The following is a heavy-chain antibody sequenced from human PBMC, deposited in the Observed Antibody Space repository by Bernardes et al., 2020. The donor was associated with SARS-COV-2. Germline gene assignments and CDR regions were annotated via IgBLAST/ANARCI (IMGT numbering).Heavy chain of an antibody. CDR2: IYPGDSDT. J-gene: IGHJ3*02. V-gene: IGHV5-51*01. D-gene: IGHD6-13*01. CDR1: GYSFTSYW. CDR3: ARKGSSWDDAFDI. Sequence: GESLNISCKGSGYSFTSYWIGWVRQMPGKGLEWMGIIYPGDSDTRYSPSFQGQVTISADKSISTAYLQWSSLKASDTAMYYCARKGSSWDDAFDIWGQGTMVTVSS.